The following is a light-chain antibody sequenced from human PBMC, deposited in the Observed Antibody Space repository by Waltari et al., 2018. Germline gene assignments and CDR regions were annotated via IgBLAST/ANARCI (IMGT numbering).Light chain of an antibody. CDR2: RAS. CDR1: QSVGSSS. V-gene: IGKV3-20*01. CDR3: QQHGTLPAT. Sequence: EILLTQSPGTASLSPGERVTLSCSASQSVGSSSLVWYQQKPGQAPSLVIYRASRRATGIPERFSGSGSGTDFSLTISRLEPEDFAVYYCQQHGTLPATFGQGTKVEIK. J-gene: IGKJ1*01.